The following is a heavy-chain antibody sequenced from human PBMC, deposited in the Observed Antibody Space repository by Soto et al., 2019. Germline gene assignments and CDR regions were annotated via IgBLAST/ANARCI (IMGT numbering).Heavy chain of an antibody. CDR2: FYYTGST. V-gene: IGHV4-61*01. D-gene: IGHD2-15*01. Sequence: SETLSLTCTVSGGSVSSGNYYWSWIRQPPGKGLEWIGYFYYTGSTNYNPSLKSRVTISIDASKNQFSLRLTSVTAADTAVYYCARVGCSGGTCYSEKYYFDYWGQGTLVTVSS. CDR1: GGSVSSGNYY. J-gene: IGHJ4*02. CDR3: ARVGCSGGTCYSEKYYFDY.